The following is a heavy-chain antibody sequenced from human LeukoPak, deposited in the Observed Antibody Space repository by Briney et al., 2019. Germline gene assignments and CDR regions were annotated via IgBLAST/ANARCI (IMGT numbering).Heavy chain of an antibody. Sequence: SETLSLTCTVSGGSISSGGYYWSWIRQHPGKGLEWIGYIYYSGSTYYNPSLKSRVTISVDTSKNQFSLKLSSVTAADTAVYYCARDRGYCSSTSCYNYGMDVWGQGTTVTVSS. V-gene: IGHV4-31*03. CDR2: IYYSGST. D-gene: IGHD2-2*02. CDR3: ARDRGYCSSTSCYNYGMDV. J-gene: IGHJ6*02. CDR1: GGSISSGGYY.